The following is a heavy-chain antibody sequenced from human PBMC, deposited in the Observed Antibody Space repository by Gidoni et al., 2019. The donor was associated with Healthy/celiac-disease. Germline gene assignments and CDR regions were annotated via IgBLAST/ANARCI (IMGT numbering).Heavy chain of an antibody. V-gene: IGHV3-30*01. Sequence: QVQLVESGGAVVQPGRSLRLSCAASGFTFSSYAMHWVRQAPGKGLEWVAVISYDGSNKYYADSVKGRFTISRDNSKNTLYLQMNSLRAEDTAVYYCARTSSGWFFVFDYWGQGTLVTVSS. CDR1: GFTFSSYA. CDR3: ARTSSGWFFVFDY. CDR2: ISYDGSNK. J-gene: IGHJ4*02. D-gene: IGHD6-19*01.